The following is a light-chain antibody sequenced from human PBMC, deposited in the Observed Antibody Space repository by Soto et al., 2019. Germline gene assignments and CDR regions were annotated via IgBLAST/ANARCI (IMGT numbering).Light chain of an antibody. V-gene: IGKV3-20*01. Sequence: IGLTQSPGTLSLSPGERATLSCRASQSVSSSYLAWYQQRPGQAPSLLIYGASSRATGIPDRFSGSGSGTDFTLAITRLEPEDFAVYYCQQYGSSLITFGHGTRLEI. CDR1: QSVSSSY. J-gene: IGKJ5*01. CDR2: GAS. CDR3: QQYGSSLIT.